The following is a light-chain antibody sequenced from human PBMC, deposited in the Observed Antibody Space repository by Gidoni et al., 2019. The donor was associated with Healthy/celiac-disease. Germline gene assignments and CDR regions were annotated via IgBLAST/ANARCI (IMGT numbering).Light chain of an antibody. CDR1: QSVLYSSNNKNY. CDR3: QQYYSTLGT. J-gene: IGKJ4*01. CDR2: WAS. Sequence: DIVMTQSPDSLAVSLGERATINCKSSQSVLYSSNNKNYLAWYQQKPGQPPKLLIYWASTRESGVPDRFSGSGSGTDFTLPISSLQAEDVAVYYCQQYYSTLGTFGGGTKVEIK. V-gene: IGKV4-1*01.